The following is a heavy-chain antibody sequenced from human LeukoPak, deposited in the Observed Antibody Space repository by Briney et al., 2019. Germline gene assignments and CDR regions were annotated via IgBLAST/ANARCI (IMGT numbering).Heavy chain of an antibody. Sequence: GGSLRLSCAASGFTFSSYWMHWVRQAPGKGLVWVSRIVSDGSKTRYADSVKGRYTISRDNAKNSLYLQMNNLRADDTAVYYCARVNYYFDYWGQGILVTVSS. CDR3: ARVNYYFDY. J-gene: IGHJ4*02. CDR2: IVSDGSKT. D-gene: IGHD5-24*01. CDR1: GFTFSSYW. V-gene: IGHV3-74*01.